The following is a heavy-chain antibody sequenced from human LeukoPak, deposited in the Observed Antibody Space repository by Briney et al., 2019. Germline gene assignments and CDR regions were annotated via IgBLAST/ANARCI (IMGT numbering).Heavy chain of an antibody. D-gene: IGHD4-17*01. CDR2: ISSSSSYI. Sequence: GGSLRLSCAASGFTFSSYSMNWVRQAPGKGLEWVSSISSSSSYIYYADSVKGRFTISRDNAKNSLYLQMNSLRTEDTAVYYCARDLRDYGDYVGGTFDYWGQGSLVTVSS. V-gene: IGHV3-21*01. CDR1: GFTFSSYS. J-gene: IGHJ4*02. CDR3: ARDLRDYGDYVGGTFDY.